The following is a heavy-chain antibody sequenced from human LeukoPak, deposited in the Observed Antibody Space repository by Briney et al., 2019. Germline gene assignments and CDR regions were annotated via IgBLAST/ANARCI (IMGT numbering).Heavy chain of an antibody. J-gene: IGHJ6*03. CDR2: IYYSGST. CDR3: ARDPRSRSAIAAPYYCYMDV. D-gene: IGHD6-6*01. V-gene: IGHV4-59*01. CDR1: GGSISSYY. Sequence: NPSETLSLTCTVSGGSISSYYWSWIRQPPGKGLEWIGYIYYSGSTNYNPSLKSRVTISVDTSKNQFSLKLSSVTAADTAVYYCARDPRSRSAIAAPYYCYMDVWGKGTTVTVSS.